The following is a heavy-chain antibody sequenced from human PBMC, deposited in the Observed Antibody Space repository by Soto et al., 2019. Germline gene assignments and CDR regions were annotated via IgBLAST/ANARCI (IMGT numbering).Heavy chain of an antibody. J-gene: IGHJ1*01. V-gene: IGHV2-5*02. CDR2: IYWDDDK. CDR1: GFSLSTSGVG. D-gene: IGHD3-22*01. Sequence: QITLKESGPTLVKPSQTLTLTCTFSGFSLSTSGVGVGWIRQPPGKALEWLALIYWDDDKRYSPSLKSRLTIPQDTPKIHVVLTLTNVDPVDTPTYYFAHMRVTMIVGAGHFHHWGQGTLVTVSS. CDR3: AHMRVTMIVGAGHFHH.